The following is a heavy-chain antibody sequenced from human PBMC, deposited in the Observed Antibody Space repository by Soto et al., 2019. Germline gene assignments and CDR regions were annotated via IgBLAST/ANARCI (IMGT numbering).Heavy chain of an antibody. CDR3: AKGVAMGHYCGMDV. CDR1: GFTFSSYA. Sequence: EVQLLESGGGLVQPGGSLRLSCAASGFTFSSYAMSWVRQAPGKGLDWVSIISGSGGNTYYADSVKGRFTISRDNSKNTPFVHMNSLRAEDTAVYYWAKGVAMGHYCGMDVWGQGTTVTVSS. V-gene: IGHV3-23*01. CDR2: ISGSGGNT. J-gene: IGHJ6*02.